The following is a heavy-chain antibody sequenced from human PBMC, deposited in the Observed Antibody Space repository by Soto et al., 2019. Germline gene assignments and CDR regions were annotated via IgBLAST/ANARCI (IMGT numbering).Heavy chain of an antibody. CDR3: ARQTTFEGIIAATVFDI. Sequence: QLQESGPGLVKPSETLSLTCTVSGGPIDGSNYFWAWIRQPPGKGLEWVGSIYYSSDTFYNPSPKSRVTMSVDRSNNQFSLILTSVTDADTAVFYCARQTTFEGIIAATVFDIWGQGTVVSVSS. CDR1: GGPIDGSNYF. J-gene: IGHJ3*02. CDR2: IYYSSDT. V-gene: IGHV4-39*01. D-gene: IGHD3-16*02.